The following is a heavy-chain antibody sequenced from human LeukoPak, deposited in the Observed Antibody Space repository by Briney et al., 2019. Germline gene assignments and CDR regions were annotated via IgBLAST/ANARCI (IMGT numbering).Heavy chain of an antibody. D-gene: IGHD3-3*01. CDR3: ASLTTVRQYYYYGMDV. Sequence: GAPVKDSCKASGYTFTAYYMHWVRQAPGQGLEWMGWINPNSGGTNYAQKFQGRVTMTRDTSISTAYMELSRLRSDDTAVYYCASLTTVRQYYYYGMDVWGQGTTVTVSS. V-gene: IGHV1-2*02. J-gene: IGHJ6*02. CDR2: INPNSGGT. CDR1: GYTFTAYY.